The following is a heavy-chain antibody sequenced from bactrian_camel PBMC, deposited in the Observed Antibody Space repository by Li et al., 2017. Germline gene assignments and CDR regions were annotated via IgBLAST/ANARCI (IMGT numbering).Heavy chain of an antibody. CDR3: AAAWDKDINYLDKPDEYSY. CDR1: TPSRNGYC. CDR2: IYPRGGST. D-gene: IGHD1*01. J-gene: IGHJ4*01. V-gene: IGHV3S1*01. Sequence: HVQLVESGGGSVQAGGSLRLSCVASTPSRNGYCMGWFRQAPGKEREGVACIYPRGGSTGYADSVKGRFTISLDNAKDTVNLRMNVLNPEDSAMYYCAAAWDKDINYLDKPDEYSYWGQGTQVTVS.